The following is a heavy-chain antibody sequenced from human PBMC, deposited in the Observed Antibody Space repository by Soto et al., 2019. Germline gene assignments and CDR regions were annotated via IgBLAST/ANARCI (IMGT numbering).Heavy chain of an antibody. CDR3: ARDPITIFGVVPPVYYGMDV. CDR1: GFTFSSYW. CDR2: IKQDGSEK. J-gene: IGHJ6*02. V-gene: IGHV3-7*01. D-gene: IGHD3-3*01. Sequence: GGSLGLSCAASGFTFSSYWMSWVRQAPGKGLEWVANIKQDGSEKYYVDSVKGRFTISRDNAKNSLYLQMNSLRAEDTAVYYCARDPITIFGVVPPVYYGMDVWGQGTTVTVSS.